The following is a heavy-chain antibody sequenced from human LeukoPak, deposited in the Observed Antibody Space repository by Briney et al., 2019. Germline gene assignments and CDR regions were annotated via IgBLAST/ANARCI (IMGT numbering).Heavy chain of an antibody. Sequence: PGGSLTLSCPASGFTFSSYWMHWVRQAPGKGLVWVSRINGDGSSTAYADSVKGRFTISRDNAKNPLYLQMNSLRAEDMAVYYCARGHCSTTSCSYHWGQGTLVTVSS. D-gene: IGHD2-2*01. CDR2: INGDGSST. V-gene: IGHV3-74*01. J-gene: IGHJ5*02. CDR3: ARGHCSTTSCSYH. CDR1: GFTFSSYW.